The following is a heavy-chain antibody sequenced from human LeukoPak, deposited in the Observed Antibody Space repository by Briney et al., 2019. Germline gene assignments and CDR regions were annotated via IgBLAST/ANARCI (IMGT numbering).Heavy chain of an antibody. CDR3: AKDLDYYGSGTYPTDY. Sequence: VGSLRLSCAASGFTFSSYGMHWVRQAPGKGLEWVAFIRYDGSNKCYADSVKGRFTISRDNSKNTLYLQMNSLRAEDTAVYYCAKDLDYYGSGTYPTDYWGQGTLVTVSS. CDR1: GFTFSSYG. D-gene: IGHD3-10*01. V-gene: IGHV3-30*02. CDR2: IRYDGSNK. J-gene: IGHJ4*02.